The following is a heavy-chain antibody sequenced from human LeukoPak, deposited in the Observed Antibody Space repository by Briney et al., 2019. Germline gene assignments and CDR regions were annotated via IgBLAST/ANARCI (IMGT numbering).Heavy chain of an antibody. D-gene: IGHD3-10*01. CDR2: ISSSSSYI. Sequence: PGGSLRLSCAASGFTFSSYSMNWVRQAPGKGLEWVSSISSSSSYIYYADSVKGRFTISRDNAKNSLYLQMNSLRAEDTAVYYCARGGFGPSDALDIWGQGTMVTVSS. V-gene: IGHV3-21*04. CDR3: ARGGFGPSDALDI. J-gene: IGHJ3*02. CDR1: GFTFSSYS.